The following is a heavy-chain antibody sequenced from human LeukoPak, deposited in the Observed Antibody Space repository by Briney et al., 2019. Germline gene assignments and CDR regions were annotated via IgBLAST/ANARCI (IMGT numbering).Heavy chain of an antibody. Sequence: SVKVSCKASGDTFGNYAINWVRQAPGQGLEWMGRIIPIFPKTNYAQKFQDRVTITTDKSTSTFYLELSSLSPEDTAAYICARAPKVVAVPDGSNDRHDHWGQGTLVTVSS. D-gene: IGHD1-1*01. CDR2: IIPIFPKT. CDR3: ARAPKVVAVPDGSNDRHDH. V-gene: IGHV1-69*04. CDR1: GDTFGNYA. J-gene: IGHJ5*02.